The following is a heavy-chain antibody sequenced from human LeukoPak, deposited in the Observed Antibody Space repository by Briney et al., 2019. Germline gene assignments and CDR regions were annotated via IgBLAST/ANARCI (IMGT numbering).Heavy chain of an antibody. CDR3: ASSPKLILPAESYFDY. CDR2: VYYSGST. V-gene: IGHV4-59*08. D-gene: IGHD1-1*01. J-gene: IGHJ4*02. Sequence: ETLSLTCTVSGGSISSYYWSWIRQPPGKGLECIGHVYYSGSTDYNPSLKSRLTISVDSSMNQFSLKLSSVTAADTAVYYCASSPKLILPAESYFDYWGQGTLVTVSS. CDR1: GGSISSYY.